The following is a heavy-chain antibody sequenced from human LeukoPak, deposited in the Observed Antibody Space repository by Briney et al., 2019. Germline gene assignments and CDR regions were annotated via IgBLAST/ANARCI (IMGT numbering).Heavy chain of an antibody. D-gene: IGHD6-25*01. CDR1: GGTFSSYA. V-gene: IGHV1-69*05. CDR2: IIPIFGTA. J-gene: IGHJ3*02. Sequence: SVKVSCKASGGTFSSYAISWVRQAPGQGLEWMGGIIPIFGTANYAQKFQGRVTITTDESTSTAYMELSSLRSEDTAVYYCARDLERLGAFDIWGQGTMVTVSS. CDR3: ARDLERLGAFDI.